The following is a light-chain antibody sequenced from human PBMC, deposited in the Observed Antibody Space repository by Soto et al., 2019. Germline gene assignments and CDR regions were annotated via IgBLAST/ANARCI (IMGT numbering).Light chain of an antibody. Sequence: ETVMTQSPATLSVSPGERVTLSCRASQSVGSKVAWYQQKPGQAPSLLIYGASTRATETPVRFSGSGSGTEFTLTISSLQSEDFAVYFCQQYGSSPPITFGPGTKVDIK. CDR3: QQYGSSPPIT. CDR1: QSVGSK. CDR2: GAS. V-gene: IGKV3-15*01. J-gene: IGKJ3*01.